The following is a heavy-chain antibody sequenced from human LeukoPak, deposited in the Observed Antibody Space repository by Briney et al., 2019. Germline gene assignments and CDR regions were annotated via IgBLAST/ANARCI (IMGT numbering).Heavy chain of an antibody. CDR1: GGSISSYY. CDR2: IYYSGST. V-gene: IGHV4-59*01. D-gene: IGHD3-9*01. J-gene: IGHJ4*02. CDR3: ARADVLRYFDWLDSGYYFDY. Sequence: PSETLSLTCTVSGGSISSYYWSWIRQPPGKGLEWLGYIYYSGSTNYNPSLKSRVTISVDTSKNQFSLKLSSVTAADTAVYYCARADVLRYFDWLDSGYYFDYWGQGTLVTVSS.